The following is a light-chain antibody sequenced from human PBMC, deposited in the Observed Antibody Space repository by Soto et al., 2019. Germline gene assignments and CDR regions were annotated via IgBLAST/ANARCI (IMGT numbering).Light chain of an antibody. CDR2: DVS. Sequence: QSALTQPRSVTGSPGQSVTISCTGTSSDVAFYNYVSWYQQHPDKAPKLMIYDVSQRPSGVPDRFSGSKSGNTASLTISGLQAEDEADYYCSSYTSSSTLEVFGTGTKLTVL. CDR3: SSYTSSSTLEV. V-gene: IGLV2-11*01. J-gene: IGLJ1*01. CDR1: SSDVAFYNY.